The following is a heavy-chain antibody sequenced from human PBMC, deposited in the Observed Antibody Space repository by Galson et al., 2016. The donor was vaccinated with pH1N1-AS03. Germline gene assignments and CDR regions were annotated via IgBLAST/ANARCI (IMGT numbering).Heavy chain of an antibody. J-gene: IGHJ2*01. V-gene: IGHV4-4*08. Sequence: SETLSLTCTVSHGSVSNHYWNWIRQPPGQGLEWIGYTHISGKINYNPSLKSRVTISLDTSKNQFSLKLSSVTAADTAVYYCARLSDQVCCHFDLWGRGTLVTVSS. CDR2: THISGKI. CDR1: HGSVSNHY. CDR3: ARLSDQVCCHFDL. D-gene: IGHD2-2*01.